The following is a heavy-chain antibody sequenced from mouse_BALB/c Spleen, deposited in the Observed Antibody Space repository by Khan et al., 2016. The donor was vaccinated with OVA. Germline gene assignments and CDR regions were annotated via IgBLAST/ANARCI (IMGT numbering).Heavy chain of an antibody. CDR1: GYTFINYW. CDR3: ARGGIRWDFDY. CDR2: INPSTGYT. D-gene: IGHD1-1*01. J-gene: IGHJ2*01. V-gene: IGHV1-7*01. Sequence: QVQLKQSGAELAKPGASVKMSCKASGYTFINYWILWIKQRPGQGLEWIGYINPSTGYTEYNQNFKDKATLTADISSSTAYMQLSSLTSEDSAVYNSARGGIRWDFDYGGQGTTLTVSS.